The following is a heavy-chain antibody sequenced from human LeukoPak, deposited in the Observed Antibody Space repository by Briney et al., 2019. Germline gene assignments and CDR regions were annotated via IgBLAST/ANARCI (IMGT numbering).Heavy chain of an antibody. Sequence: GGSLRLSCAASGFTFSSYAMHWVRQAPGKGLEWVAVISYDGSNKYYADSVKGRFTISRDNSKNTLYLQMNSLRAEDTAVYYCARXYYXSXXXXXYWGXGXLXTVSS. J-gene: IGHJ4*02. CDR1: GFTFSSYA. D-gene: IGHD3-22*01. CDR3: ARXYYXSXXXXXY. CDR2: ISYDGSNK. V-gene: IGHV3-30-3*01.